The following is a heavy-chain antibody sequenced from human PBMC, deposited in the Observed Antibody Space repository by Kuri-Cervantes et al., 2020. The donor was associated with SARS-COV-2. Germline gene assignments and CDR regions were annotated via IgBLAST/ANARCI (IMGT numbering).Heavy chain of an antibody. CDR3: ARDRELGTRGTNWFDP. J-gene: IGHJ5*02. CDR2: INWNGGST. CDR1: GFTFDDYG. V-gene: IGHV3-20*01. Sequence: GGSLRLSCAASGFTFDDYGMSWVRQAPGKGLEWVSGINWNGGSTGYADSVKGRFTISRDNAKNSLYLQMNSLRAEDTALYHCARDRELGTRGTNWFDPWGQGTLVTVSS. D-gene: IGHD7-27*01.